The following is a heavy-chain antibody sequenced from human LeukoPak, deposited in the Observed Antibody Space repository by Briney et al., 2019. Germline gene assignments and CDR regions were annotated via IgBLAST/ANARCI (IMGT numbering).Heavy chain of an antibody. D-gene: IGHD1-20*01. V-gene: IGHV1-8*01. Sequence: ASVTVSCKASGYTFTSYDINWVRQAAGQGLEWMGWGNPNSGNTGYAQKFQGRVTMTRNTSISTAYMELSSLRSEHTAVYYCARGPNWNYYYYYYMDVWGKGTTVTVSS. CDR1: GYTFTSYD. J-gene: IGHJ6*03. CDR2: GNPNSGNT. CDR3: ARGPNWNYYYYYYMDV.